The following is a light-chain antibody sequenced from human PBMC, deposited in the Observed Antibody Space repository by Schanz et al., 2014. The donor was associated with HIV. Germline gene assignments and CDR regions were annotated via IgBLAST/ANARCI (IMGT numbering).Light chain of an antibody. CDR1: ESISASY. J-gene: IGKJ1*01. Sequence: EIVLTQSPDTLSLSPGERATLSCRASESISASYLAWYQQKPGQSPRLLIYGASNRATGIPDRFSGSGSGTDFTLTISRLEPEDFATYYCQQSYSAPRTFGQGTKVEL. CDR2: GAS. CDR3: QQSYSAPRT. V-gene: IGKV3-20*01.